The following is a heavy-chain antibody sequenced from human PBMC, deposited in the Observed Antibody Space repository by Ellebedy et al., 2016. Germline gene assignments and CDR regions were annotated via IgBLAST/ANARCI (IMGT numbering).Heavy chain of an antibody. D-gene: IGHD5-12*01. V-gene: IGHV1-3*04. J-gene: IGHJ4*02. CDR2: INTGYGNT. CDR1: GYTFTTYG. CDR3: ARGSYSGYDPFDS. Sequence: ASVKVSCKASGYTFTTYGIHWVRQAPGQRLEWMGWINTGYGNTKYSQKFQGRVTITEDTSARTAYLELSSLRSEDTAVYYCARGSYSGYDPFDSWGQGTLVTVSS.